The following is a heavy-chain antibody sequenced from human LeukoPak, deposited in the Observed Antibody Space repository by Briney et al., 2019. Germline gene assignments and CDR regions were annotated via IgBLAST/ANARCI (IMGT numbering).Heavy chain of an antibody. CDR3: AKDLTFGGVIVIPRYYFDY. CDR2: ISGSGGST. J-gene: IGHJ4*02. Sequence: GGSLRLSCAASGFTFSSCAMSWVRHAPGKGLEWVSTISGSGGSTYYADSVKGRFTISRDNSKNTLYLQMNSLRAEDTAVYYCAKDLTFGGVIVIPRYYFDYWGQGTLVTVSS. V-gene: IGHV3-23*01. D-gene: IGHD3-16*02. CDR1: GFTFSSCA.